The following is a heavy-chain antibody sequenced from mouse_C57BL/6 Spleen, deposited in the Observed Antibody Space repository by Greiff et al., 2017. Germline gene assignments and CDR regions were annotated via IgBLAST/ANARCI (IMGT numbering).Heavy chain of an antibody. CDR2: IDPETGGT. CDR3: TSLITTVVAPEYFDV. J-gene: IGHJ1*03. V-gene: IGHV1-15*01. CDR1: GYTFTDYE. D-gene: IGHD1-1*01. Sequence: QVQLQQSGAELVRPGASVTLSCKASGYTFTDYEMHWVKQTPVHGLEWIGAIDPETGGTAYNQKFKGKAILTADKSSSTAYMALRSLTSEDSAVYYCTSLITTVVAPEYFDVWGTGTTVTVSS.